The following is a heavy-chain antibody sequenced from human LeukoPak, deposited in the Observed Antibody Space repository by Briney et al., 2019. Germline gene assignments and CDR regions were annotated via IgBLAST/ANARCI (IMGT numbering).Heavy chain of an antibody. CDR1: GFTFSSYS. J-gene: IGHJ6*02. V-gene: IGHV3-21*01. CDR3: ARDSPGIRSLWFGEPRRSGYGMDV. D-gene: IGHD3-10*01. Sequence: GGSLRLSCAASGFTFSSYSMNWVRQAPGKGLEWVSSISSSSSYIYYADSVKGRFTISRDNAKNSLYLQMNSLRAEDTAVYYCARDSPGIRSLWFGEPRRSGYGMDVWGQGTTVTVSS. CDR2: ISSSSSYI.